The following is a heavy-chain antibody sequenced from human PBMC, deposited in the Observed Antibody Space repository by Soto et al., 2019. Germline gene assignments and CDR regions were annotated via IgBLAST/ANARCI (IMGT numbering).Heavy chain of an antibody. CDR3: ASYLGSSSWYDYYYYGMDV. J-gene: IGHJ6*02. Sequence: PGGSLRLSCAASGFTFSSYGMHWVRQAPGKGLEWVAVIWYDGSNKYYADSVKGRFTISRDNSKNTLYLQMNSLRAEDTAVYYCASYLGSSSWYDYYYYGMDVWGQGTTVTVSS. CDR2: IWYDGSNK. D-gene: IGHD6-13*01. V-gene: IGHV3-33*01. CDR1: GFTFSSYG.